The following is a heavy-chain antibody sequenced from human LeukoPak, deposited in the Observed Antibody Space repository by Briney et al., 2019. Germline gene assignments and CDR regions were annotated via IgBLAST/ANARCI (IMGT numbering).Heavy chain of an antibody. V-gene: IGHV3-74*01. Sequence: QPGGSLRLSCAASGFSFSNSWMHWVRQAPGKGLVWVSRINSDGTTTYYADSVKGRFTISRANAKNTLFLQMYSMRADATAHYYSATDPYLANLGTGYPHYSGQGDLVTVSS. CDR1: GFSFSNSW. CDR3: ATDPYLANLGTGYPHY. CDR2: INSDGTTT. J-gene: IGHJ4*02. D-gene: IGHD3/OR15-3a*01.